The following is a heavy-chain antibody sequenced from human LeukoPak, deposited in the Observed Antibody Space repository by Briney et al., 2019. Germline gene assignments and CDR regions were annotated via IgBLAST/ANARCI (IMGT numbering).Heavy chain of an antibody. J-gene: IGHJ4*02. Sequence: GGSLRLSCAASGFTFSGYWMHWVRQAPGRGLVWVSCIKSDGSFTSIADSAKGRFTISRDNAKNTVYLQMNSRRAEDTAVYYCVRDNRSYNFDYWGQGTLVTVSS. CDR1: GFTFSGYW. CDR2: IKSDGSFT. D-gene: IGHD1-26*01. CDR3: VRDNRSYNFDY. V-gene: IGHV3-74*01.